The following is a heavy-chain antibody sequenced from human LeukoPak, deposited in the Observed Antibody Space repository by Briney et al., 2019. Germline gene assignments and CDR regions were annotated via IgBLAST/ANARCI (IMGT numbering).Heavy chain of an antibody. Sequence: PGRSLRLSCAASGFTFSTYAMHWVRQAPGKGLEWVALISYDGSNKYYADSVKGRFTISRDNSKNTLYLQMNSLRAEDAAVYYCARDREYSYGYDYWGQGTLVTVSS. CDR3: ARDREYSYGYDY. CDR2: ISYDGSNK. V-gene: IGHV3-30*04. J-gene: IGHJ4*02. CDR1: GFTFSTYA. D-gene: IGHD5-18*01.